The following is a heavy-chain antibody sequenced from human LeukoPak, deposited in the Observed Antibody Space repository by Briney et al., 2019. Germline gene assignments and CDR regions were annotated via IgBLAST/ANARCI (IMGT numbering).Heavy chain of an antibody. D-gene: IGHD2-8*02. CDR1: GYTGYY. V-gene: IGHV1-2*02. J-gene: IGHJ6*02. CDR3: AREVLAKNYGLDV. CDR2: INTNSGGK. Sequence: GASVKLSCKASGYTGYYMHWVRQAPAQGLEWMGWINTNSGGKNYAQKFQGRVTMTRDTSISTAYMELSRLRSEDAAVYYCAREVLAKNYGLDVWGQGTTVTVSS.